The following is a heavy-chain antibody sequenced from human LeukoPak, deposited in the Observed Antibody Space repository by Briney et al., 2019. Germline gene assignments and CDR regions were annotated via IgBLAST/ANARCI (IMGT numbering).Heavy chain of an antibody. J-gene: IGHJ4*02. Sequence: GGSLRLSCAASGFTFSHYWMSWVRQAPGKGLEWVADIKQDGSEKYYVDSVKGRFTISRDNAKNSLYLQMNSLRAEDTAVYYCASLQSYYYNNSGYYYVGTFDYWGQGTLVTVSS. CDR3: ASLQSYYYNNSGYYYVGTFDY. CDR1: GFTFSHYW. CDR2: IKQDGSEK. D-gene: IGHD3-22*01. V-gene: IGHV3-7*01.